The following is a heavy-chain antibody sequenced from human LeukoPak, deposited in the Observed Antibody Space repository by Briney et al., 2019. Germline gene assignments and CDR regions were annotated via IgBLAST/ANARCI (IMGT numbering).Heavy chain of an antibody. J-gene: IGHJ4*02. Sequence: GGSLRLSCAASGFTFSSYAMHWVRQAPGKGLEWVAVISYDGSNKYYADSVKGRFTISRDNSKNMLYLQMNSLRAEDTAVYYCAKADGSGSYYNGYSFFDYWGQGTLVTVSS. D-gene: IGHD3-10*01. CDR2: ISYDGSNK. CDR3: AKADGSGSYYNGYSFFDY. CDR1: GFTFSSYA. V-gene: IGHV3-30-3*01.